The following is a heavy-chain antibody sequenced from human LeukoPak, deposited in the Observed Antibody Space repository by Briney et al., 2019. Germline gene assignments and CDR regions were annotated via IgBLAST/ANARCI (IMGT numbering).Heavy chain of an antibody. CDR1: GGSFSGYY. J-gene: IGHJ5*02. Sequence: PSETLSLTCAVYGGSFSGYYWSWIRQPPGKGLEWIGEINHSGSTNYNPSLKSRVTISVDTSKNQFSLKLSSVTAADTAVYYCAGVWRYCSGGSCYLTRGVNWFDPWGQGTLVTVSS. CDR3: AGVWRYCSGGSCYLTRGVNWFDP. V-gene: IGHV4-34*01. CDR2: INHSGST. D-gene: IGHD2-15*01.